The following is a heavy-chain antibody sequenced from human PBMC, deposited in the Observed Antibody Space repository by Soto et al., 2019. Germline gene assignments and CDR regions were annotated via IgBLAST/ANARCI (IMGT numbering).Heavy chain of an antibody. J-gene: IGHJ5*02. CDR1: GGSISSGGYS. D-gene: IGHD3-3*02. CDR3: ARVPSNNWFDP. V-gene: IGHV4-30-2*01. Sequence: LSLTCAVSGGSISSGGYSWSWIRQPPGKGLEWIGYIYHSGSTYYNPSLKSRVTISVDRSKNQFSLKLSSVTAADTAVYYCARVPSNNWFDPWGQGTLVTVSS. CDR2: IYHSGST.